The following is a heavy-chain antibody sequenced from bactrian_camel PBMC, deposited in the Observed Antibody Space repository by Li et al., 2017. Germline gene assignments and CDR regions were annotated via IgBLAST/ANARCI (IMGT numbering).Heavy chain of an antibody. V-gene: IGHV3S40*01. CDR2: ISNGGGT. D-gene: IGHD6*01. CDR1: RISD. Sequence: DVQLVESGGGLVQPGGTLTLSCAVSRISDMAWIRQAPGKGLEWVSSISNGGGTYYADSVKGRLTVSRDNAKDTVYLQLNSLKTEDMGMYYCGEYGGSLYGPQDAPYIYWGQGTQVTVS. CDR3: GEYGGSLYGPQDAPYIY. J-gene: IGHJ4*01.